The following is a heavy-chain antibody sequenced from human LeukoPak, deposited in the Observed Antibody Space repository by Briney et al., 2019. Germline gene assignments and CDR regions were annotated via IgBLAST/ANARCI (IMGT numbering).Heavy chain of an antibody. V-gene: IGHV3-7*05. CDR2: IKRNGSEK. Sequence: GGSLRLSCLASGITFSSYLMSWVRQAPGKGLEWVANIKRNGSEKNYVDSVKGRFTISRDNANNSLYLQMNSLRDEDTAVYYCTTVRYRSGFDPWGQGTLVTVSS. J-gene: IGHJ5*02. CDR3: TTVRYRSGFDP. CDR1: GITFSSYL. D-gene: IGHD5-18*01.